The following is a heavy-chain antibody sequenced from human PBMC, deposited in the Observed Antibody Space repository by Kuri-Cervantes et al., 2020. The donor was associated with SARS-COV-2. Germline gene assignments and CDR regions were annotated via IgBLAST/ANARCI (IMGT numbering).Heavy chain of an antibody. CDR2: IYYSGST. CDR3: ARGGPRITMVRGIPGWVDP. D-gene: IGHD3-10*01. CDR1: GGSISSYY. V-gene: IGHV4-59*01. J-gene: IGHJ5*02. Sequence: SETLSLTCTVSGGSISSYYWSWIRQPPGKGLEWIGYIYYSGSTNYNPSLKSRVTISVDTSKNQFSLKLSSVTAADTAVYYCARGGPRITMVRGIPGWVDPWGQGTLVTVSS.